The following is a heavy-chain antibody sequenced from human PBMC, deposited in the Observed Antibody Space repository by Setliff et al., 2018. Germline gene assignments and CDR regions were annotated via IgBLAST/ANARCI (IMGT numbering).Heavy chain of an antibody. CDR2: INPHASEK. J-gene: IGHJ4*02. V-gene: IGHV3-7*01. Sequence: TGGSLRLSCAASGFSYSNCWVSWVRQAPGKGLEWLATINPHASEKYYVDSVKGRFTISRDNAKNSLSLQMNNLRTEDTAVYYCFGAGTCSYWGQGTLVTVSS. CDR3: FGAGTCSY. CDR1: GFSYSNCW. D-gene: IGHD3-10*01.